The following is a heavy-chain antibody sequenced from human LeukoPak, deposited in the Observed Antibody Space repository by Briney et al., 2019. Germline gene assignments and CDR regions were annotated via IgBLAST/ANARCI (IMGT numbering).Heavy chain of an antibody. J-gene: IGHJ6*03. CDR3: ARERSGALAYYYGSGSYFFGEYYYYMDV. CDR2: IYTSGST. V-gene: IGHV4-4*07. CDR1: GGSISSYY. D-gene: IGHD3-10*01. Sequence: SETLSLTCTVPGGSISSYYWSWIRQPAGKGLEWIGRIYTSGSTNYNPSLKSRVTMSVDTSKNQFSLKLSSVTAADTAVYYCARERSGALAYYYGSGSYFFGEYYYYMDVWGKGTTVTISS.